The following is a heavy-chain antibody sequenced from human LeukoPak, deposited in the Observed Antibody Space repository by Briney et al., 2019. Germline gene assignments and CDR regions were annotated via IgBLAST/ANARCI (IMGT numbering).Heavy chain of an antibody. CDR2: ISSSSSYI. V-gene: IGHV3-21*01. CDR1: GFTFSSYS. CDR3: ARDHSYDSSGYSPDAFDI. J-gene: IGHJ3*02. D-gene: IGHD3-22*01. Sequence: GGSLRLSCAASGFTFSSYSMNWVRQAPGKGLEWVSSISSSSSYIYYADSVKGRFTISRDNAKNSLYLQMNSLRAEDTAVYSCARDHSYDSSGYSPDAFDIWGQGTMVTVSS.